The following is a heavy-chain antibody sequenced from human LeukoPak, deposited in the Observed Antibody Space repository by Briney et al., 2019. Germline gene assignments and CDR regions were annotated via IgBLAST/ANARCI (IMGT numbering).Heavy chain of an antibody. CDR2: IKSKTDGGTT. CDR3: TTDRTIAVAGARDY. Sequence: GGSLRPSCAASGFTFSNAWMSWVRQAPGKGLEWVGRIKSKTDGGTTDYAAPVKGRFTISSDDSKNTLHLQMNSLKTEDTAVYYCTTDRTIAVAGARDYWGQGTLVTVSS. J-gene: IGHJ4*02. D-gene: IGHD6-19*01. CDR1: GFTFSNAW. V-gene: IGHV3-15*01.